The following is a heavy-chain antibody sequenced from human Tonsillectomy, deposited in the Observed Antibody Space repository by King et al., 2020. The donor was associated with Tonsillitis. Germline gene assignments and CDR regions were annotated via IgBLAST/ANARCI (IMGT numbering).Heavy chain of an antibody. CDR3: ARGVDKGMAV. D-gene: IGHD2-2*01. CDR2: ISNVGSNK. Sequence: VQLVESGGGVVQPGRSLRLSCAASGFSFSISAMDWVRQAPGKGLEGVAFISNVGSNKNYADSVKGRCTISRDNSKNTLYLEINSLRAEDTALYYCARGVDKGMAVGGQGTTVTVSS. V-gene: IGHV3-30*04. CDR1: GFSFSISA. J-gene: IGHJ6*02.